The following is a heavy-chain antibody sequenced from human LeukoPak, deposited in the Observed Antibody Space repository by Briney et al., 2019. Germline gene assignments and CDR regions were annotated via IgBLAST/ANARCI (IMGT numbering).Heavy chain of an antibody. V-gene: IGHV4-4*07. CDR3: ARGKEMTRTSGYYSFDF. J-gene: IGHJ4*02. Sequence: SETLSLTCTVSIGSLNSYFWTWVRQPAGKGLEWIGRVSDTGRAYYNPSLESRVTISLDASKNQFSLKVTSVTAADTAVYYCARGKEMTRTSGYYSFDFWGQGTLVSVSS. CDR1: IGSLNSYF. CDR2: VSDTGRA. D-gene: IGHD3-9*01.